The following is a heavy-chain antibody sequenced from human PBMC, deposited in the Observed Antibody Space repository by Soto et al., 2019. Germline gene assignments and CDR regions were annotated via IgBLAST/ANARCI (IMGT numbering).Heavy chain of an antibody. CDR2: ISAYNGNT. CDR3: AKGKGGRYSDY. V-gene: IGHV1-18*01. J-gene: IGHJ4*02. Sequence: APVNGAWKAFGGTISVDASSCGRQAPGQGLEWMGWISAYNGNTNYAQKLQGRVTMTTDTSTSTAYMELRSLRSDDTAVYYSAKGKGGRYSDYWGQRPLVTGSS. CDR1: GGTISVDA.